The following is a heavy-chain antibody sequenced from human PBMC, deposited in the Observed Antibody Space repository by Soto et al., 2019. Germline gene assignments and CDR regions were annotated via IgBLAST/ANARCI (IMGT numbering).Heavy chain of an antibody. J-gene: IGHJ5*02. Sequence: PSETLSLTCTVSGDPISSDYWTWIWQPPAPGLEWIGYIYYSGSTNYNPSPKSRVTISVDTSKNQFSLKLSSVTAADTAVYYCARVGGQQLVQNDPPQNWFDPWGQGTLVTVS. CDR2: IYYSGST. CDR3: ARVGGQQLVQNDPPQNWFDP. D-gene: IGHD6-13*01. V-gene: IGHV4-59*01. CDR1: GDPISSDY.